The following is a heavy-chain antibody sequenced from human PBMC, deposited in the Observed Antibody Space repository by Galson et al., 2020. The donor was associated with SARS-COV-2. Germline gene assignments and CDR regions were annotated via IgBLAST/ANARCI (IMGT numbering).Heavy chain of an antibody. CDR2: IYSSGTT. CDR3: ARGGYSSFPLDF. CDR1: GGSITNSGFY. V-gene: IGHV4-31*03. J-gene: IGHJ4*02. Sequence: ASETLSLTCTFSGGSITNSGFYWSWIRQLPGKGLEWIGFIYSSGTTYYNPSLKSRATISLGASRYQFALTLTSLTAADTAVYFCARGGYSSFPLDFWGQGTLVTVSS. D-gene: IGHD3-22*01.